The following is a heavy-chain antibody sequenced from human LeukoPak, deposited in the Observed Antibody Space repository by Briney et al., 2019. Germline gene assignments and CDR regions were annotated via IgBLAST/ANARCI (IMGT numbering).Heavy chain of an antibody. CDR2: ISSYNGNT. Sequence: ASVKVSCKSSGYTSSNYGISWIRQAPGQGLEWMGWISSYNGNTNYAQSFQGRVSMTTDTSTRTAYMELRSLRSDDTAVYYCARDVPGSIGTTARFDPWGQGTPVTVSS. V-gene: IGHV1-18*01. CDR1: GYTSSNYG. D-gene: IGHD1-1*01. CDR3: ARDVPGSIGTTARFDP. J-gene: IGHJ5*02.